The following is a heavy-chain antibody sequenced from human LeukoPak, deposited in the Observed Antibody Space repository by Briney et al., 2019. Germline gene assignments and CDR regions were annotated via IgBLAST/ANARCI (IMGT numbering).Heavy chain of an antibody. CDR1: GFTFSSYS. D-gene: IGHD2-2*01. J-gene: IGHJ6*03. CDR2: ISGSSSYI. Sequence: GGSLRLSCAASGFTFSSYSMNWVRQAPGKGLEWVSSISGSSSYIYYADSVKGRFTISRDNAKNSLYLQMNSLRAEDTAVYYCARFRDIVVVPAAQETPYYYYYYMDVWGKGTTVTVSS. CDR3: ARFRDIVVVPAAQETPYYYYYYMDV. V-gene: IGHV3-21*01.